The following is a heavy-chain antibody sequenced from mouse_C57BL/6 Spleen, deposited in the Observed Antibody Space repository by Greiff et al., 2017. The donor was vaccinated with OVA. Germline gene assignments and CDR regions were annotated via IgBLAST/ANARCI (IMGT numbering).Heavy chain of an antibody. CDR3: AREDYYGSGQGAMDY. J-gene: IGHJ4*01. D-gene: IGHD1-1*01. V-gene: IGHV1-54*01. Sequence: VQLQQSGAELVRPGTSVKVSCKASGYAFTNYLIEWVKQRPGQGLEWIGVINPGSGGTNYNEKFKGKATLTADKSSSTAYMQLSSLTSEDSAVYFCAREDYYGSGQGAMDYWGQGTSVTVSS. CDR2: INPGSGGT. CDR1: GYAFTNYL.